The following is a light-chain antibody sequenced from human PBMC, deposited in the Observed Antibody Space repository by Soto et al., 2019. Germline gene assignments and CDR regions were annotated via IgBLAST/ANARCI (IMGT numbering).Light chain of an antibody. CDR2: GAS. Sequence: EIVLTQSPGTLSLSPGERATLSCRASQSVSSSFLAWYQQKPGQAPRLLIYGASTRAPGIPARFTGSGSGTEFTLTISGLQSEDFAVYYCQQYNNRPPWTFGQGTRVEIK. CDR3: QQYNNRPPWT. V-gene: IGKV3-15*01. CDR1: QSVSSS. J-gene: IGKJ1*01.